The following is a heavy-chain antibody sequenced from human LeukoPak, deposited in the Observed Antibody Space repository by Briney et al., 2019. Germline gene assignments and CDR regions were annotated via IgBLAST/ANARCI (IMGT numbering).Heavy chain of an antibody. Sequence: PGGSLRLTCAASAFTLSRSWMHWVPHAPGKGLVWVSRINPDGSMTTYVDSVKGRFTISRDNAKNTLYLQMNSLRVEDTAVYYCVRALTGTDDFWGQGTLVTVSS. J-gene: IGHJ4*02. CDR2: INPDGSMT. CDR1: AFTLSRSW. V-gene: IGHV3-74*03. CDR3: VRALTGTDDF. D-gene: IGHD1-7*01.